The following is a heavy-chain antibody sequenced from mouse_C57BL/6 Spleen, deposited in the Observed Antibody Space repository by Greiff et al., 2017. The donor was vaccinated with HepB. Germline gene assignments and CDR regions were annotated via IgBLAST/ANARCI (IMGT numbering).Heavy chain of an antibody. Sequence: QVQLQQPGAELVKPGASVKLSCKASGYTFTSYWMHWVKQRPGQGLEWIGMIHPNSGSTNYNEKFKSKATLTVDKSSSTAYMQLSSLTSEDSAVYYCARETLDGKDWYFDVWGTGTTVTVSS. CDR2: IHPNSGST. J-gene: IGHJ1*03. CDR1: GYTFTSYW. V-gene: IGHV1-64*01. CDR3: ARETLDGKDWYFDV. D-gene: IGHD2-3*01.